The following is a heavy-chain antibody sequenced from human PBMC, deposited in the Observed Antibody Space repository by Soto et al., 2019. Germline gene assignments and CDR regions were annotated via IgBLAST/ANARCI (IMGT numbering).Heavy chain of an antibody. CDR2: IYYSGST. CDR3: AMTGYYDVDY. CDR1: GGSISSGDYY. Sequence: QVQLQESGPGLVKPSQTLSLTCTISGGSISSGDYYWSWIRQPPGKGLEWIGCIYYSGSTSYNTSTKGRVAISGATSKNQFSLKLSSVTAADTAVYYCAMTGYYDVDYWGQGTLVTVSS. D-gene: IGHD3-9*01. J-gene: IGHJ4*02. V-gene: IGHV4-30-4*01.